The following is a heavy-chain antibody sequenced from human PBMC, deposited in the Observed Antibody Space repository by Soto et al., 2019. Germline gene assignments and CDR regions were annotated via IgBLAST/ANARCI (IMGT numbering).Heavy chain of an antibody. CDR3: ARDKRWLQLGWFDP. CDR2: ISAYNGNT. V-gene: IGHV1-18*01. Sequence: ASVKVSCKASGYTFTSYGISWVRQAPGQGLEWMGWISAYNGNTNYAQKLQGRVTMTTDTSTSTAYMELRSLRSDDTAVYYCARDKRWLQLGWFDPWGQGTLVTVSS. J-gene: IGHJ5*02. D-gene: IGHD5-12*01. CDR1: GYTFTSYG.